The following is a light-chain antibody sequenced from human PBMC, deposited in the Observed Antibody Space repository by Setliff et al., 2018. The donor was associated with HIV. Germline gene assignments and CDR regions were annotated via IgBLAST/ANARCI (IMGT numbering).Light chain of an antibody. J-gene: IGLJ3*02. Sequence: AVVTQEPSLTVSPGGTVTLTCGSSTGAVTSGLYPYWFQQKPGQAPRTLIYDTSNKHSWTPARFSGSLLGGKAAPTLSGAQPEDEADYYCFLSYSGARRVFGGGTKVTVL. CDR1: TGAVTSGLY. CDR2: DTS. V-gene: IGLV7-46*01. CDR3: FLSYSGARRV.